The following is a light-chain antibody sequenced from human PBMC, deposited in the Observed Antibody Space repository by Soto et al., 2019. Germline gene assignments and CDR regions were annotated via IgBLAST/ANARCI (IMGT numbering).Light chain of an antibody. CDR3: QQSYNTPWT. CDR1: ENIGNY. Sequence: DIQMTQSPSSLSASVGDRITVTCRAGENIGNYLIWYQLKPGKGPKLLIYAASTLQSGVPFRFSGSGSGTDFTLTISSLQPEDFATYSCQQSYNTPWTFGQGTKVEVK. CDR2: AAS. J-gene: IGKJ1*01. V-gene: IGKV1-39*01.